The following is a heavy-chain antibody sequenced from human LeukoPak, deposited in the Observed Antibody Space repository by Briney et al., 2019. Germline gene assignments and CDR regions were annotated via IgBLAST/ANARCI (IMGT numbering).Heavy chain of an antibody. CDR1: GGTFSSYA. D-gene: IGHD6-13*01. J-gene: IGHJ4*02. Sequence: SVKVSCKASGGTFSSYAISWVRQAPGQGLEWMGGIIPIFGTANYAQKFQGRVTITTDESTSTAYMELSSLRSEDTAVYYCGRAPGQQLVLTIWGQGTLVTVSS. CDR3: GRAPGQQLVLTI. V-gene: IGHV1-69*05. CDR2: IIPIFGTA.